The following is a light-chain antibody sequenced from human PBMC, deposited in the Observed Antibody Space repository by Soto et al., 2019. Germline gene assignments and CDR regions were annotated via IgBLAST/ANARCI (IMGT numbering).Light chain of an antibody. CDR2: GAS. V-gene: IGKV3-15*01. CDR1: QSVSSN. J-gene: IGKJ4*01. Sequence: EIVMTQSPATLSVSPGERATLSCRASQSVSSNLAWYQQKPGHAPRLLIYGASTRATGIPARFSGSGSGTEFTLTISILQSEDFAVYYCQQYNNWPLTFGGGTKVEIK. CDR3: QQYNNWPLT.